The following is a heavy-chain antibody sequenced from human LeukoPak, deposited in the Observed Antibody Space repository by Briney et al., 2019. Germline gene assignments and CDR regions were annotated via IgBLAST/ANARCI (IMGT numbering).Heavy chain of an antibody. CDR2: IRYDGSNK. Sequence: GGSLRLSCAASGFTFSSYEMNWVRQAPGKGLEWVAFIRYDGSNKYYADSVKGRFTISRDNSKNTLYLQMNSLRAEDTAVYYCAKSGYSSSWSNAAVYNWFDPWGQGTLVTVSS. J-gene: IGHJ5*02. V-gene: IGHV3-30*02. CDR1: GFTFSSYE. CDR3: AKSGYSSSWSNAAVYNWFDP. D-gene: IGHD6-13*01.